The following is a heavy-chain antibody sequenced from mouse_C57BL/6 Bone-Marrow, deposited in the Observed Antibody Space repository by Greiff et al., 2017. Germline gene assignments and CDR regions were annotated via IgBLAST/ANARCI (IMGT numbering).Heavy chain of an antibody. D-gene: IGHD2-5*01. J-gene: IGHJ3*01. CDR2: ISGGGGNT. Sequence: DVMLVESGGGLVKPGGSLKLSCAASGFTFSSYTMSWVRQTPEKRLEWVATISGGGGNTYYPDSVQGRFTITRDNAKNTLYLQMSSLRSGDTALYYCARHSAYYSNYGFAYWGQGTLVTVSA. CDR1: GFTFSSYT. CDR3: ARHSAYYSNYGFAY. V-gene: IGHV5-9*01.